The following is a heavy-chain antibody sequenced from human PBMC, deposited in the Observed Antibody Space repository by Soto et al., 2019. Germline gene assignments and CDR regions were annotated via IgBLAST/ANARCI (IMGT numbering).Heavy chain of an antibody. J-gene: IGHJ6*02. CDR2: IWYDGNVK. CDR3: AREIKPSAVGV. V-gene: IGHV3-33*01. Sequence: PGGSLRLSCAASGFTFIRYAMHWVRQAPGKGLEWVAVIWYDGNVKYYADSVKGRFTVSRDNSKSTLYLQMNSLRVDDTAVYYCAREIKPSAVGVWGQGTTVTVSS. CDR1: GFTFIRYA. D-gene: IGHD2-2*01.